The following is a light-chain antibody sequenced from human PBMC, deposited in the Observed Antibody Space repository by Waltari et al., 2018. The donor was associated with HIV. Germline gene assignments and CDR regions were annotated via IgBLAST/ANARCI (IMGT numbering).Light chain of an antibody. CDR3: LQSNTPPLT. CDR2: DAS. V-gene: IGKV1-39*01. CDR1: QNIHTF. Sequence: DIQMTQSPSSLSASIGDRVTITCRASQNIHTFLNWYQQKPGKAPKLLIYDASSLQSGVPSRFSGSGSGTDFTLTISSLQPEDFATYFCLQSNTPPLTFGPGSKVDV. J-gene: IGKJ3*01.